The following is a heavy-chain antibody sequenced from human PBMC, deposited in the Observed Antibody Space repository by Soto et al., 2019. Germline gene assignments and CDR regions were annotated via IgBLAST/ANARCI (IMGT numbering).Heavy chain of an antibody. J-gene: IGHJ6*02. V-gene: IGHV4-4*02. D-gene: IGHD3-22*01. CDR1: GGSISSSNW. CDR3: ARANYYDSSGYYFYYYGMDV. CDR2: IHHSGST. Sequence: QVQLQESGPGLVKPSGTLSLTCAVSGGSISSSNWWSWVRQPPGKGLEWIGEIHHSGSTNYNPSLKSRVTISVDKSKNQFSLKLSSVTAADTGVYYCARANYYDSSGYYFYYYGMDVWGQGTTVTVSS.